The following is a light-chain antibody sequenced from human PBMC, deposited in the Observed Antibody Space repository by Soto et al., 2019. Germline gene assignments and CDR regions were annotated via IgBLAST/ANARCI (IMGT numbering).Light chain of an antibody. CDR1: SSDVGRYYY. J-gene: IGLJ1*01. V-gene: IGLV2-11*01. Sequence: QSVLTQPRSVSGSPGQSVTISCTGTSSDVGRYYYVSWYQQHPGKAPKLIIYDVSERPSGVPDRFSGSKFGNSASLTISGIQAEDEADYSCCSFAGSYTYVFGTGTKVTVL. CDR3: CSFAGSYTYV. CDR2: DVS.